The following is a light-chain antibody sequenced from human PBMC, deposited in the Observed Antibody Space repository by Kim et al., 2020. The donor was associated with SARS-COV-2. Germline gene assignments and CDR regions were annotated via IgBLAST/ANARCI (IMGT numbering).Light chain of an antibody. CDR2: RND. V-gene: IGLV1-47*01. Sequence: GHTVTISCSGRTSNIENNYGYCFQQCPGTAPKLLMFRNDQRPTGISDRFSGSKSGTSVSLAISGLRAEDEADYYCAAWDDSLNGWVVGGGTKVTVL. CDR1: TSNIENNY. CDR3: AAWDDSLNGWV. J-gene: IGLJ3*02.